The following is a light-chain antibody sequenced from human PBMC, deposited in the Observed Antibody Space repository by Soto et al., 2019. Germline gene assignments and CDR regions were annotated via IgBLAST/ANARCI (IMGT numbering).Light chain of an antibody. CDR1: QSISNY. Sequence: DIQMTQSPSSLSASVGDRVTITCRASQSISNYLNWYQQKPGKAPKLLIYAAYSLQSGVPSRFSGSGSGTDFTLTISSLQPEDFATYYCQQSYSTLITFGQGTRLEI. V-gene: IGKV1-39*01. CDR3: QQSYSTLIT. CDR2: AAY. J-gene: IGKJ5*01.